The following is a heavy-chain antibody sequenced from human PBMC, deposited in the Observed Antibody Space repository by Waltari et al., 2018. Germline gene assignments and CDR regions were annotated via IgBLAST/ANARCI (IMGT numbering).Heavy chain of an antibody. V-gene: IGHV4-39*07. Sequence: LQLQESGPGLVKPSETLSLTCTVSGGSISSRSYYWRWIRQPPGKGLEWIGSIYYSGSTYYNPSLKSRVTISVDTSKKQFSLKLSSVTAADTAVYYCARVDSGSYFDYWGQGTLVTVSS. CDR3: ARVDSGSYFDY. CDR1: GGSISSRSYY. D-gene: IGHD1-26*01. J-gene: IGHJ4*02. CDR2: IYYSGST.